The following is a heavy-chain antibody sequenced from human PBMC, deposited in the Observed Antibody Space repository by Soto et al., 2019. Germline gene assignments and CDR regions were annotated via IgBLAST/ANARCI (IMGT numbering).Heavy chain of an antibody. Sequence: ASVKVSCKASGGTFSSYAISWVRQAPGQGLEWMGIINPSSGSTSYAQKFQGRVTMTRDTSTSTVYMELSSLRSEDTAVYYCARVIGYYYDSSTYSDAFDIWGQGTLVTVSS. J-gene: IGHJ3*02. CDR1: GGTFSSYA. V-gene: IGHV1-46*01. CDR2: INPSSGST. CDR3: ARVIGYYYDSSTYSDAFDI. D-gene: IGHD3-22*01.